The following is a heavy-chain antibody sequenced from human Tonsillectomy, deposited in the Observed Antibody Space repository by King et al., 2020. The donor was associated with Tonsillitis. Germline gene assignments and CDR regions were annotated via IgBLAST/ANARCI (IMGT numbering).Heavy chain of an antibody. CDR3: ARVLYDSSCYYDWFFDL. D-gene: IGHD3-22*01. CDR2: IFHSGST. V-gene: IGHV4-38-2*01. CDR1: GYSISSGYY. J-gene: IGHJ2*01. Sequence: VQLQESGPGLVKSSETLSLTCAVSGYSISSGYYWAWIRQPPGKGLEWIGCIFHSGSTYYNPSLKSRVTISVDTSKNQFSLKLSSVTAADTAVYYCARVLYDSSCYYDWFFDLWGRGTLVTVSS.